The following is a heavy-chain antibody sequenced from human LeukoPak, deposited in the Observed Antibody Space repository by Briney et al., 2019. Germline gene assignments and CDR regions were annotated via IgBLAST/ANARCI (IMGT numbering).Heavy chain of an antibody. V-gene: IGHV3-21*01. CDR1: GFTFSSYS. J-gene: IGHJ4*02. Sequence: GGSLRLSCAASGFTFSSYSMNWVRQAPGKGLEWVSSISSSSSYIYYADSVKGRFTISRDNAKNSLYLQMNSLRAEVTAVYYCARDRKAVTTRPYYFDYWGQGTLVTVSS. D-gene: IGHD6-19*01. CDR3: ARDRKAVTTRPYYFDY. CDR2: ISSSSSYI.